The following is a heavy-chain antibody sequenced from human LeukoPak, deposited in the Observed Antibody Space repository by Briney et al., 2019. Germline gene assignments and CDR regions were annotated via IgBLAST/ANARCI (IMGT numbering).Heavy chain of an antibody. Sequence: PSETLSLTCTVPGGSISSYYWSWIPQPAGKGLEWIGRIYTSGSTDYNPSLKSRVTMSVDTSKNQFSLKLSSVTAADTAVYYCARDSGTTGEVKFNPWGQGTLVTVSS. J-gene: IGHJ5*02. CDR1: GGSISSYY. V-gene: IGHV4-4*07. CDR3: ARDSGTTGEVKFNP. D-gene: IGHD3-10*01. CDR2: IYTSGST.